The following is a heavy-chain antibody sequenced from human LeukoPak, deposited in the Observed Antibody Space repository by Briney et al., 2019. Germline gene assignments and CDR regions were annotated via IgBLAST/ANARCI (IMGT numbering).Heavy chain of an antibody. CDR2: ISGSGGST. CDR1: GFTFSSYA. D-gene: IGHD2-15*01. V-gene: IGHV3-23*01. CDR3: ARDLGYCSGSTCYVGYFDY. J-gene: IGHJ4*02. Sequence: GGSLRLSCAAPGFTFSSYAMSWVRQAPGKGLEWVSAISGSGGSTYYADSVKGRFTISRDNSKNTLYLQMNSLRAEDTAVYYCARDLGYCSGSTCYVGYFDYWGQGTLVTVSS.